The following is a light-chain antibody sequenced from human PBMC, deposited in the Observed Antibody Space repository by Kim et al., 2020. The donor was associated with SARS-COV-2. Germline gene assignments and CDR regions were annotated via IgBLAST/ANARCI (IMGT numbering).Light chain of an antibody. CDR1: TGSVTSDFY. Sequence: GGTVTLTCASSTGSVTSDFYPNWFQQKPGQAPRALIYSASNKHSWTPARFSGFLIGGRAALTLSGVQPEDEADYYCLLYGGGAQLMFGGGTQLTVL. V-gene: IGLV7-43*01. J-gene: IGLJ3*02. CDR3: LLYGGGAQLM. CDR2: SAS.